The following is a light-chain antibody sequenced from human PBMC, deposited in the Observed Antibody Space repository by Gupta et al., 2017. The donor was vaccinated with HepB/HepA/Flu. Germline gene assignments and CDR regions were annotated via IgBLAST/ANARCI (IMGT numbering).Light chain of an antibody. CDR1: SSYIGSHN. Sequence: QSVLTQPTSASGTPGQRITISCSGRSSYIGSHNVYWYQQLPGTAPNLLIYGNNQRPSGVPDRFSGAKSGTSASLAISGLRSEDEADYYCAAWDDSLSGRVFGGGTKLTVL. CDR2: GNN. J-gene: IGLJ3*02. V-gene: IGLV1-47*01. CDR3: AAWDDSLSGRV.